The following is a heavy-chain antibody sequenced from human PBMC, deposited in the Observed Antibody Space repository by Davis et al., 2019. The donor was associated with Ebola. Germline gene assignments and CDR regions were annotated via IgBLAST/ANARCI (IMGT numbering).Heavy chain of an antibody. CDR3: AGDRSSGWYDAFDI. Sequence: SETLSLTCTVSGGSISSYYWSWIRQPAGKGLEWIGRIGGSTNYNPSLKSRVTMSVDTSKTHFSLKVSSVTAADTAVYYCAGDRSSGWYDAFDIWGQGTMVTVSS. V-gene: IGHV4-4*07. J-gene: IGHJ3*02. CDR2: IGGST. D-gene: IGHD6-19*01. CDR1: GGSISSYY.